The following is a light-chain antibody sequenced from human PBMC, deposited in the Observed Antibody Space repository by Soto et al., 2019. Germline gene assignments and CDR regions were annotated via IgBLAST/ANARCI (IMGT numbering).Light chain of an antibody. CDR2: GAA. V-gene: IGKV3-15*01. J-gene: IGKJ1*01. CDR1: QSVSSY. Sequence: MTQSPSSLSASVGDRISITCRASQSVSSYLNWYQQKPGQAPRLLIYGAATRAAGIPARFSGRGSGTEFTLTISSLQSEDFGVYYCQQYNNWPGTFGQGTKVEIK. CDR3: QQYNNWPGT.